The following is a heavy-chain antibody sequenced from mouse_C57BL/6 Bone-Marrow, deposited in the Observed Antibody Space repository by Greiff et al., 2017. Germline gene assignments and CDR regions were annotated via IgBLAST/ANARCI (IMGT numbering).Heavy chain of an antibody. D-gene: IGHD4-1*01. CDR1: GFTFSDFY. Sequence: EVKLVESGGGLVQSGRSLRLSCATSGFTFSDFYMEWVRQAPGKGLEWIAASRNKANDYTTEYSASVKGRFIVSRDTSQSILYLQMNALRAEDTAIYYCARDVGGPSNWYNLYFDVWGTGTTVTVSS. V-gene: IGHV7-1*01. CDR3: ARDVGGPSNWYNLYFDV. CDR2: SRNKANDYTT. J-gene: IGHJ1*03.